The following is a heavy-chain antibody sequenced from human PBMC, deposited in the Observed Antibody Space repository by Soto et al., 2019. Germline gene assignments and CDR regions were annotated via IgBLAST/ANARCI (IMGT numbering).Heavy chain of an antibody. CDR1: GDTFNFYS. CDR2: DNPIVRMS. D-gene: IGHD3-10*01. V-gene: IGHV1-69*02. J-gene: IGHJ4*02. Sequence: QVQLVQSGAEVKRPGSSVKVSCKASGDTFNFYSINWVRQAPGLGLEWMGRDNPIVRMSNYAQKFQGRVTMPADKATSTAYMDLSRLRSEDTAIYYCASSYGSGYRAFDYWGQGALVTVSS. CDR3: ASSYGSGYRAFDY.